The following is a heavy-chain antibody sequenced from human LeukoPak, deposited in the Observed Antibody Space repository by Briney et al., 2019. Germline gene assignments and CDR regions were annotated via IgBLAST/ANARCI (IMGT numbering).Heavy chain of an antibody. D-gene: IGHD3-22*01. Sequence: GASVKVSCKASGGTFSSYAISWVRQAPGQGLEWMGRIIPILGIANYAQKFQGRVTITADKSTSTAYMELSSLRSEDTAVYYCARAGRMLNYYDSSGYYPSYYFDYWGQGTLVTVSS. J-gene: IGHJ4*02. CDR3: ARAGRMLNYYDSSGYYPSYYFDY. CDR1: GGTFSSYA. CDR2: IIPILGIA. V-gene: IGHV1-69*04.